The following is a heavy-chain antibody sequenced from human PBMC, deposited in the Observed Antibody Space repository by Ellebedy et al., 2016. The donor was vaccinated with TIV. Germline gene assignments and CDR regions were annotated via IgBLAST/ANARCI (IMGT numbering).Heavy chain of an antibody. Sequence: GESLKISCAASGFTFSTYGIHWVRQAPGKGLEWVAFIRYDGNIKYYADSVKGRFTISRDNAKNSLFLQMNSLRVEDTAVYYCAKAVSRDAFDIWGQGTMVTVSS. CDR3: AKAVSRDAFDI. D-gene: IGHD4-23*01. CDR1: GFTFSTYG. J-gene: IGHJ3*02. CDR2: IRYDGNIK. V-gene: IGHV3-30*02.